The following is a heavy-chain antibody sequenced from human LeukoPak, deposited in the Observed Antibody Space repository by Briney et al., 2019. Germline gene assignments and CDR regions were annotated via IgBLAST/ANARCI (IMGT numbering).Heavy chain of an antibody. D-gene: IGHD2-15*01. CDR3: ARDGTSCSGGSCYEYFQH. J-gene: IGHJ1*01. CDR2: ISWNSGSI. Sequence: GRSLRLSCAASGFTFDDYAMHWVRQAPGKGLEWVSGISWNSGSIGYADSVKGRFTISRDNAKNSLYLQMNSLRAEDTAVYYCARDGTSCSGGSCYEYFQHWGQGTLVTVSS. V-gene: IGHV3-9*01. CDR1: GFTFDDYA.